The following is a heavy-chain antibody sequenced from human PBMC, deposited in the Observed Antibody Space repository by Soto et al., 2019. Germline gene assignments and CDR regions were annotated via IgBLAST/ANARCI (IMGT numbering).Heavy chain of an antibody. CDR3: ARGSGYYYWDDY. Sequence: SVKVCCKASGYTFTSYAMHWVHQAPGQRLEWMGWINAGNGNTKYSPKFQGRVTITRDTSASTAYMELSSLRSEVSAVYYCARGSGYYYWDDYWGQGTLVTVSS. CDR2: INAGNGNT. J-gene: IGHJ4*02. V-gene: IGHV1-3*01. CDR1: GYTFTSYA. D-gene: IGHD3-22*01.